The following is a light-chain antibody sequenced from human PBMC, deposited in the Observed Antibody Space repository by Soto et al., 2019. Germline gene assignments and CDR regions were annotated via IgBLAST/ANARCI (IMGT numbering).Light chain of an antibody. Sequence: QSALTQPPSVSGSPGQSVTISCTGTSSDIGNYDRVSWYQQSPGTAPKLMIYEVTNRPSGVPDRFSGSKSGNTASLTISGLQDEDEAEYYCSSYRSSRTYVFGTGTKVTVL. V-gene: IGLV2-18*02. CDR2: EVT. CDR1: SSDIGNYDR. CDR3: SSYRSSRTYV. J-gene: IGLJ1*01.